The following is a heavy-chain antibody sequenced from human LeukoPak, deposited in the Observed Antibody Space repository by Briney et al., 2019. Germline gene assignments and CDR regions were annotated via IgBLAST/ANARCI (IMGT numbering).Heavy chain of an antibody. CDR1: GGSISSSSYY. Sequence: SETLSLTCTVSGGSISSSSYYWGWIRQPPGKGLEWIGSIYYSGSTYYNPSLKSRVTISVDTSKNQFSLKLSSVTAADTAVYYCARDGELVLDAFDIWGQGTMVTVSS. CDR3: ARDGELVLDAFDI. V-gene: IGHV4-39*07. CDR2: IYYSGST. D-gene: IGHD6-6*01. J-gene: IGHJ3*02.